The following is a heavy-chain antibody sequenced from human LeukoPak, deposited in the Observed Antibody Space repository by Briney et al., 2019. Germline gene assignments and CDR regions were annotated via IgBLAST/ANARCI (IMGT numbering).Heavy chain of an antibody. V-gene: IGHV5-51*01. Sequence: GESLKISCQASGYSFTNYWIAWLRHMPGKGLEWMGTIETVDSHTTYSPSFQGQVTISVDKSIRTAYFQWSSLKASDSAINYCARGSSTWYFDYWGQGTLVTVSS. CDR1: GYSFTNYW. CDR2: IETVDSHT. J-gene: IGHJ4*02. D-gene: IGHD6-13*01. CDR3: ARGSSTWYFDY.